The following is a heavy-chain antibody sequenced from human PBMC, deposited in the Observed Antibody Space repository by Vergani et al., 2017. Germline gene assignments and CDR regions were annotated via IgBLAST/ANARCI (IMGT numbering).Heavy chain of an antibody. Sequence: EVQLVESGGGLVQPGGSLKLSCAASGFTFSGSAMHWVRQASGKGMEWVGRIRSNANSYATAYAASVKGRFTISRDDSKNKAYLKMNRLKTEDTAGYYCTSRPLGIHEGNDYWGQGTLVTVAS. CDR1: GFTFSGSA. CDR2: IRSNANSYAT. V-gene: IGHV3-73*01. D-gene: IGHD7-27*01. CDR3: TSRPLGIHEGNDY. J-gene: IGHJ4*02.